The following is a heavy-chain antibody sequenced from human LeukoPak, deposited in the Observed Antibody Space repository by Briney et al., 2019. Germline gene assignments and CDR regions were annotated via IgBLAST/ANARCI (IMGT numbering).Heavy chain of an antibody. J-gene: IGHJ4*02. CDR3: ARSPHILTGENFDY. CDR1: GYTSTDYY. Sequence: ASVTVSCKASGYTSTDYYMHWVRQAPGQGLEWMGWINPNSGGTNYAQKFQDRVTMTRDTSISTAYMELGRLRFDDTAVYSCARSPHILTGENFDYWGQGTLVTVSS. CDR2: INPNSGGT. D-gene: IGHD3-9*01. V-gene: IGHV1-2*02.